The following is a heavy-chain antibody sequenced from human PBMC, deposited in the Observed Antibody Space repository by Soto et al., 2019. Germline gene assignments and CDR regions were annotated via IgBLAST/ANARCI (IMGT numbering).Heavy chain of an antibody. D-gene: IGHD3-22*01. CDR2: IYPGDSNT. V-gene: IGHV5-51*01. CDR3: ARLGRTYYDTSGYPYY. Sequence: PGESLKISCKGSGYSFTSYWIGWVRQMPGKGLEWMGIIYPGDSNTRYSPSLQGQVTISADKSISTTYLQWSSLKASDTAMYYCARLGRTYYDTSGYPYYWGQGTLVTVSS. J-gene: IGHJ4*02. CDR1: GYSFTSYW.